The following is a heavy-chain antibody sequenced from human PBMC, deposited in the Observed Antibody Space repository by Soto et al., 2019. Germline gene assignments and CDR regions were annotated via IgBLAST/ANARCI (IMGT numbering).Heavy chain of an antibody. Sequence: GGSLRLSCAASGFTFSSYGMHWVRQAPGKGLEWVAVIWYDGSNKYYADSVKGRFTISRDNSKNTLYLQMNSLRAEDTAVYYCARTAHMNSYYDFWSGYYSSYYGMDVWGQGTTVTVPS. J-gene: IGHJ6*02. CDR3: ARTAHMNSYYDFWSGYYSSYYGMDV. CDR1: GFTFSSYG. D-gene: IGHD3-3*01. CDR2: IWYDGSNK. V-gene: IGHV3-33*01.